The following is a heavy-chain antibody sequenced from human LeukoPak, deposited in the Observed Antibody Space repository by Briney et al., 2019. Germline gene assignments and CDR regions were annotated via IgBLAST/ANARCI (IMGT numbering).Heavy chain of an antibody. D-gene: IGHD6-19*01. CDR2: ISGSGGST. V-gene: IGHV3-23*01. Sequence: GGSLILSCAASGFTFSSYGMTWVRQAPGKGLEWVSVISGSGGSTNYADSVKGRFTISRDNSKNTLYLEMNSLRAEDTALYYCAKDRGRAVAGSGFDYWGQGTLVTVSS. CDR3: AKDRGRAVAGSGFDY. CDR1: GFTFSSYG. J-gene: IGHJ4*02.